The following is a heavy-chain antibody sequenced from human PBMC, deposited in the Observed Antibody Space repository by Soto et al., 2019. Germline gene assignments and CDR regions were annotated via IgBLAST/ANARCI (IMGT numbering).Heavy chain of an antibody. V-gene: IGHV3-23*01. CDR3: AKGDYYGSRIPDY. J-gene: IGHJ4*01. CDR2: ISGSGGST. CDR1: GFTFSSYA. Sequence: EVQLLESGGGLVQPGGSLRLSCAASGFTFSSYAMSWVRQAPGKGLEWVSAISGSGGSTYYADSVKGRFTISRDNSKNPLYVQMNSLRAGDTAVYYCAKGDYYGSRIPDYWGQGTLVTVSS. D-gene: IGHD3-10*01.